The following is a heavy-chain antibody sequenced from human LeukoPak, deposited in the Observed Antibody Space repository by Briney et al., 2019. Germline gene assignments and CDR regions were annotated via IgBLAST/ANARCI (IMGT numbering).Heavy chain of an antibody. D-gene: IGHD5-18*01. J-gene: IGHJ6*03. CDR3: ARSNSYGYAYYYYYMDV. Sequence: PSETLSLTCTVSGGSISSYYWSWIRQPPGKGLEWIGYIYYSESTNYNPSLKSRVTISVDTSKNQFSLKLSSVTAADTAVYYCARSNSYGYAYYYYYMDVWGKGTTVTVSS. CDR1: GGSISSYY. V-gene: IGHV4-59*01. CDR2: IYYSEST.